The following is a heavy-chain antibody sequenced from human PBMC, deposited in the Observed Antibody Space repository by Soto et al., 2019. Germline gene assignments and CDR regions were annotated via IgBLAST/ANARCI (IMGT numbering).Heavy chain of an antibody. J-gene: IGHJ6*03. V-gene: IGHV3-33*01. D-gene: IGHD1-7*01. CDR3: ARVIEPGTTWRGYYYYMDV. CDR2: IWYDGSNK. Sequence: GGSLRLSCAASGFTFSSYGMHWVRQAPGKGLEWVAVIWYDGSNKYYADSVKGRFTISRDSSKNTLYLQMNSLRAEDTAVYYCARVIEPGTTWRGYYYYMDVWGKGTTVTVSS. CDR1: GFTFSSYG.